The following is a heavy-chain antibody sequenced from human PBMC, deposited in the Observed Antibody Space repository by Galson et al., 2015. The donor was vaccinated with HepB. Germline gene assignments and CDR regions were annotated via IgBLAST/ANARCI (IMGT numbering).Heavy chain of an antibody. CDR3: ARDKDMKKYFDAFDI. J-gene: IGHJ3*02. CDR1: GFTFSSYA. D-gene: IGHD2/OR15-2a*01. V-gene: IGHV3-30-3*01. CDR2: ISYDGSNK. Sequence: SLRLSCAASGFTFSSYAMHWVRQAPGKGLEWVAVISYDGSNKYYADSVKGRFTISRDNSKNTLYLQMNSLRAEDTAVYYCARDKDMKKYFDAFDIWGQGTMVTVSS.